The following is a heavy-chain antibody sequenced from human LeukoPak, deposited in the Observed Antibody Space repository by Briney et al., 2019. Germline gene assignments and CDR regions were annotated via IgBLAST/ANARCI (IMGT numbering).Heavy chain of an antibody. CDR3: ARDAHDFWSGYRGMDV. J-gene: IGHJ6*02. V-gene: IGHV1-2*02. CDR1: GYTFTGYY. CDR2: INPNSGGT. D-gene: IGHD3-3*01. Sequence: GASVKVSCKASGYTFTGYYMHWVRQAPGQGLEWMGWINPNSGGTNYAQKFQGRVTMTRDTSISTAYIELSRLRSDDTAVYYCARDAHDFWSGYRGMDVWGQGTTVTVSS.